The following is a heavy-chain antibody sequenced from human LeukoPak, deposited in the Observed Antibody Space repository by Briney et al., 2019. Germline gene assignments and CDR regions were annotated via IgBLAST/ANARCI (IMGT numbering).Heavy chain of an antibody. CDR1: GGSISSFY. D-gene: IGHD2-2*01. V-gene: IGHV4-59*12. CDR3: ARLSHGYCSSTSCPLGHY. CDR2: IYYSGST. J-gene: IGHJ4*02. Sequence: SETLSLTCTVSGGSISSFYWSWIRQPPGKGLEWIGYIYYSGSTNYNPSLKSRVTISVDTSKNQFSLKLSSVTAADTAVYYCARLSHGYCSSTSCPLGHYWGQGTLVTVSS.